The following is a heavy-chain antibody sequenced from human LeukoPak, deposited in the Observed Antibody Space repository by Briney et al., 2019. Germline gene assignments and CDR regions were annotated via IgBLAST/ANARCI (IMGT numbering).Heavy chain of an antibody. CDR3: ARDGGWTAMVTGGGDY. CDR2: ISYDGSNK. D-gene: IGHD5-18*01. Sequence: GGSLRLSCAASGFTFSSYAMHWVRQAPGKGPEWVAVISYDGSNKYYADSVKGRFTISRDNSKNTLYLQMNSLRAEDTAVYYCARDGGWTAMVTGGGDYWGQGTLVTVSS. CDR1: GFTFSSYA. V-gene: IGHV3-30-3*01. J-gene: IGHJ4*02.